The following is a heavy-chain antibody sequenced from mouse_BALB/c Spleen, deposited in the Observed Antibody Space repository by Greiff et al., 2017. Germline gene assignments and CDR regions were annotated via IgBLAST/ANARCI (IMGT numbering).Heavy chain of an antibody. CDR2: ILPGSGST. J-gene: IGHJ4*01. D-gene: IGHD1-1*01. Sequence: VQLQQSGAELMKPGASVKISCKATGYTFRSYWIEWVKQRPGHGLEWIGEILPGSGSTNYNEKFKGKATFTADTSSNTAYMQLSSLTSEDSAVYYCARGYYGSSRYYYAMDYWGQGTSVTVSS. CDR3: ARGYYGSSRYYYAMDY. CDR1: GYTFRSYW. V-gene: IGHV1-9*01.